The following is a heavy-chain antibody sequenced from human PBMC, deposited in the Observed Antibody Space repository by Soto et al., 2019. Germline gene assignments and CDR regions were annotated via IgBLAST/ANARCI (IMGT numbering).Heavy chain of an antibody. J-gene: IGHJ4*02. Sequence: EVELLESGGGLVQPGGSLRLSCVASRFTFTSYAMSWVRQAPGKGLEWVAAISASGGATIHADSVKGRLTIPRDNSKNTLYQQMNSLRAEDTAVYYCAKDVEGGSLFRGAFDYWGQGTQVTVSS. CDR2: ISASGGAT. CDR1: RFTFTSYA. CDR3: AKDVEGGSLFRGAFDY. V-gene: IGHV3-23*01. D-gene: IGHD1-26*01.